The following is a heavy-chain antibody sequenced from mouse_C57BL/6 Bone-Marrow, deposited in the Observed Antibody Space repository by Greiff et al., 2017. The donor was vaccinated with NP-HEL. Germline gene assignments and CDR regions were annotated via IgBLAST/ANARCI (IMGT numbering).Heavy chain of an antibody. CDR3: HLTSYGSDY. CDR2: INPNYGTT. D-gene: IGHD1-1*01. J-gene: IGHJ2*01. CDR1: GYSFTDYN. V-gene: IGHV1-39*01. Sequence: LPASGPELVKPGASVKISCKASGYSFTDYNMNWVKQSNGKSLEWIGVINPNYGTTSYNQKFKGKATLTVDQSSSTAYMQLNSLTSEDSAVYYCHLTSYGSDYWGQGTTLTVSS.